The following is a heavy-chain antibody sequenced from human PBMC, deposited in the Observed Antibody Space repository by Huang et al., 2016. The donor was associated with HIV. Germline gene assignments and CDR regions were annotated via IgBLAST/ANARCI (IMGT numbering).Heavy chain of an antibody. CDR3: ARGMWDSNWDGTDWLLRHFDS. CDR2: KIPIFGTT. V-gene: IGHV1-69*13. CDR1: GDTFRKYA. D-gene: IGHD2-15*01. J-gene: IGHJ4*02. Sequence: QVQLVQSGAEVKKPGSSVRFSCRASGDTFRKYAISWVRQAPGQGFGWRVGKIPIFGTTKYEPKFQGRITIAAKESTSTVYVELRSLTFQDTAVYYCARGMWDSNWDGTDWLLRHFDSWGQGTLVTVSS.